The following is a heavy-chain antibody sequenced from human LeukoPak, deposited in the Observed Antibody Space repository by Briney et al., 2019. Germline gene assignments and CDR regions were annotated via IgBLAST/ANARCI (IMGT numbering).Heavy chain of an antibody. Sequence: ASVKVSCKVSGYTLTELSMHWVRQAPGKGLEWMGGFDPEDGETIYAQSFQGRVTITADESTSTAYMELSSLTSEDTAMYFCARVLRYASPYFDIWGQGTLVTVSS. CDR3: ARVLRYASPYFDI. D-gene: IGHD4-17*01. V-gene: IGHV1-24*01. CDR2: FDPEDGET. CDR1: GYTLTELS. J-gene: IGHJ4*02.